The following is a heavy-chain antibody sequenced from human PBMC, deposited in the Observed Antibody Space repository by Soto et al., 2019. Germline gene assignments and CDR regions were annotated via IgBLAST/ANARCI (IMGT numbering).Heavy chain of an antibody. V-gene: IGHV1-18*01. CDR2: ISAYNGNT. D-gene: IGHD2-21*02. Sequence: QVQLVQSGAEVKKPGASVKVSCKASGYTFTSYGISWVRQAPGQGLEWMGWISAYNGNTNYAQKLQGRVTMTTDTSTSTAYMELRGLRSDDTAVDNCARDVGAVTVTAYYYGMDVWGQGATVTVSS. CDR1: GYTFTSYG. J-gene: IGHJ6*02. CDR3: ARDVGAVTVTAYYYGMDV.